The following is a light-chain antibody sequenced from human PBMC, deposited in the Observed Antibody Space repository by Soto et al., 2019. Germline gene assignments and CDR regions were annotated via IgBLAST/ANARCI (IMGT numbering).Light chain of an antibody. CDR3: QQYGGSPQT. V-gene: IGKV3-20*01. J-gene: IGKJ1*01. Sequence: EIVLTQSPGTLALSPGEGATLSCRASQSVSKYLAWYQQKPGQAPRLLFYGASSRATGIPDSFSGSGSGTDFTLTISRLEPEDFAVYYCQQYGGSPQTFGQGTKVEIK. CDR2: GAS. CDR1: QSVSKY.